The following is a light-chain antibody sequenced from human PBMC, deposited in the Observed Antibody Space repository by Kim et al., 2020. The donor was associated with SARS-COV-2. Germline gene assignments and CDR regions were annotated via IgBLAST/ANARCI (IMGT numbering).Light chain of an antibody. CDR3: KSRDSSGNHLV. CDR1: SLRSYY. Sequence: SSELTQDTAVSVALGQTVRITCQGDSLRSYYASWYQQKPRQAPVLVIYGTNNRPSGIPDRFSGSSSGNTGSLTITGAQAEDEADYYCKSRDSSGNHLVFG. V-gene: IGLV3-19*01. CDR2: GTN. J-gene: IGLJ2*01.